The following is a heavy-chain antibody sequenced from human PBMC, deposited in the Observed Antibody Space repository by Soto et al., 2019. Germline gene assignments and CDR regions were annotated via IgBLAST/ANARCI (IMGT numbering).Heavy chain of an antibody. CDR2: ISSSGGST. D-gene: IGHD1-7*01. Sequence: EVQLLESGGGLVQPGGSLRLSCAGSGFTFSSYAMTWVRQAPGKGLEWVSGISSSGGSTYYADSVKGRFTVSRDNSKNTLYLQMNSLRAEDTAVYYCANPLGGTTAATWYFDLWGRGTLVTVSS. CDR3: ANPLGGTTAATWYFDL. J-gene: IGHJ2*01. V-gene: IGHV3-23*01. CDR1: GFTFSSYA.